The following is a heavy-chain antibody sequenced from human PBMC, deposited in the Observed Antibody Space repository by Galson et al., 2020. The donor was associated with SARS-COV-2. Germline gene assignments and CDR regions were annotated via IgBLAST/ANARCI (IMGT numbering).Heavy chain of an antibody. CDR1: GYTFTGYY. J-gene: IGHJ4*02. Sequence: ASVKVSCKASGYTFTGYYIHWVRQAPGQGLEWMGWINPNSGGTNSAQKFQGRVTMTRDTSISTAYMELSRLRSDDTAVYYCARDRSWSVVGASSDFWGQGTLVTVSS. CDR3: ARDRSWSVVGASSDF. D-gene: IGHD2-15*01. V-gene: IGHV1-2*02. CDR2: INPNSGGT.